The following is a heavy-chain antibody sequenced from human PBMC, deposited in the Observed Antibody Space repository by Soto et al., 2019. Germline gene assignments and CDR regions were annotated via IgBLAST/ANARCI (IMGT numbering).Heavy chain of an antibody. J-gene: IGHJ6*02. V-gene: IGHV6-1*01. CDR1: GDSVSSNSAA. D-gene: IGHD2-2*01. CDR2: TYYRSKWYN. Sequence: SQTLSLTCAISGDSVSSNSAAWNWIRQSPSRGLEWLGRTYYRSKWYNDYAVSVKSRITINPDTSKNQFSLQLNSVTPEDTAVYYCARGSLPIVVVPAAMRDYYYYGMDVWGQGTTVTVSS. CDR3: ARGSLPIVVVPAAMRDYYYYGMDV.